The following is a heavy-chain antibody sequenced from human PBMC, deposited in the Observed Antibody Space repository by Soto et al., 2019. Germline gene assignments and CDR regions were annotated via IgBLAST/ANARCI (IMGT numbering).Heavy chain of an antibody. Sequence: SETLSLTCTVSGGSISSGDYYWSWIRQPPGKGLEWIGYIYYSGSTYYNPSLKSRVTISLDTSKNQFSLKLSSVTAADTAVYYCAKNWNWGSLVHWGQGTLVTVSS. J-gene: IGHJ4*02. CDR2: IYYSGST. CDR3: AKNWNWGSLVH. D-gene: IGHD7-27*01. V-gene: IGHV4-30-4*01. CDR1: GGSISSGDYY.